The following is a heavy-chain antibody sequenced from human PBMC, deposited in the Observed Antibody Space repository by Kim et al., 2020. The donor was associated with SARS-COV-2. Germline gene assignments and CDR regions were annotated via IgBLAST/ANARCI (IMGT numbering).Heavy chain of an antibody. V-gene: IGHV1-2*06. CDR3: ARDQAVAADS. D-gene: IGHD6-25*01. Sequence: ASVKVSCKASGYTFTGYYIQWVRQAPGQGLEWVGRIDPKTGGTSYAQKFRGRVTMTRDTSITTAYMELSSLGSDDAALYYCARDQAVAADSWGQGTQVTV. CDR2: IDPKTGGT. CDR1: GYTFTGYY. J-gene: IGHJ4*02.